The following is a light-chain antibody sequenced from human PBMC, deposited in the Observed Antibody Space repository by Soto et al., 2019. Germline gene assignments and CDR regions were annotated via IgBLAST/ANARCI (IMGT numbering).Light chain of an antibody. Sequence: QAVVTQPPSASASLGASVTLTCTLSSGYSNYKVDWYQQRPGKGHRFVMLVGTGGIVGSRGDGIPDRFSVLGSGLNRYLTIKNIQEEDESDYHCGADHGSGSNFVVVFGGGTKLTVL. CDR1: SGYSNYK. V-gene: IGLV9-49*01. J-gene: IGLJ2*01. CDR2: VGTGGIVG. CDR3: GADHGSGSNFVVV.